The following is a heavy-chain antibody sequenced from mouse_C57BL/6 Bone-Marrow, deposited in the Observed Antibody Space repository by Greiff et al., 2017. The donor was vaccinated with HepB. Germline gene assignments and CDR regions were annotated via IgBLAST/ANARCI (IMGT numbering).Heavy chain of an antibody. CDR1: GYTFTSYW. J-gene: IGHJ3*01. Sequence: QVQLQQSGAELAKPGASVKLSCKASGYTFTSYWMHWVKQRPGQGLEWIGYINPSSGYTKYNQKFKDKATLTADKSSSTAYMQLSSLTYEDSAVYYCASHYDYDEGWFAYWGQGTLVTVSA. CDR2: INPSSGYT. V-gene: IGHV1-7*01. CDR3: ASHYDYDEGWFAY. D-gene: IGHD2-4*01.